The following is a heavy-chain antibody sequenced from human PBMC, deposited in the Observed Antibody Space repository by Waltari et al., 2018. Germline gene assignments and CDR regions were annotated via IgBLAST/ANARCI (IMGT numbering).Heavy chain of an antibody. Sequence: EVQLVESGGGLVQPGGSLRLSCAASGFTFSSFSMNWVRQAPGKGLEWVSYISSSSSTIYYADSVKGRFTISRDNAKNSLYLQMNSLRAEDTAVYYCARNTGLMDYWGQGTLVTVSS. CDR2: ISSSSSTI. J-gene: IGHJ4*02. CDR3: ARNTGLMDY. D-gene: IGHD1-1*01. V-gene: IGHV3-48*01. CDR1: GFTFSSFS.